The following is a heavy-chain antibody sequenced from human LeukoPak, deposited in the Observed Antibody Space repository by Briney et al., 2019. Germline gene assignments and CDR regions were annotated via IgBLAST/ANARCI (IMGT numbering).Heavy chain of an antibody. V-gene: IGHV3-21*01. CDR1: GFTFSTYS. CDR2: ISSSSTYI. D-gene: IGHD6-13*01. CDR3: ARVTTLSGSWENNDY. J-gene: IGHJ4*02. Sequence: GGSLRLSCAASGFTFSTYSMNWVRQAPGKGLEWVSSISSSSTYIYYADSVKGRFSISRDNAKNSLYLQMNSLRVEDTAVYYCARVTTLSGSWENNDYWGQGTLVTVSS.